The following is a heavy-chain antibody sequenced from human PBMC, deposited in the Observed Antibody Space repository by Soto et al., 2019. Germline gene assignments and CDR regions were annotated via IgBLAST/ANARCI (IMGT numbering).Heavy chain of an antibody. CDR1: RFTFSYYW. Sequence: GGSLRLSCAASRFTFSYYWMSWVRQAPGKGLEPVANINHDGGETYYVDSVKGRFTISRDNAKNSLYLQMNSLRADDTAVYYYARGGTPGAIAFWGQGNLVTVSS. CDR2: INHDGGET. J-gene: IGHJ4*02. CDR3: ARGGTPGAIAF. V-gene: IGHV3-7*04. D-gene: IGHD3-16*01.